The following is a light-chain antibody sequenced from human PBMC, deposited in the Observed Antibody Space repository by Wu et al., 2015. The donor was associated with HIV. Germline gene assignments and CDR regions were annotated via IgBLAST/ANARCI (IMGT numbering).Light chain of an antibody. J-gene: IGKJ2*01. CDR2: KAS. CDR3: QQYNTYPYN. Sequence: DIQMTQSPSTLSASIGDRVTITCRASQSISSWLAWYQQKPGKAPNLLIYKASSLESGVPSRFSGSGSGTEFTLTISSLQPDDLATYYCQQYNTYPYNFGLGDQAGDQT. V-gene: IGKV1-5*03. CDR1: QSISSW.